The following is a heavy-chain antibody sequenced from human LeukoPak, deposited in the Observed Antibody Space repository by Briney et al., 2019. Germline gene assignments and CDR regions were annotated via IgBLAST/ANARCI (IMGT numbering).Heavy chain of an antibody. CDR1: GGSISSYY. CDR3: ARDPLWFGGGRPIYYYYGMDV. V-gene: IGHV4-4*07. CDR2: IYTSGST. D-gene: IGHD3-10*01. Sequence: SETLSLTCTVSGGSISSYYWSWIRQPAGKGLEWIGRIYTSGSTNYNPSLKSRVTMSVDTSKNQFSLKLSSVTAADTAVYYCARDPLWFGGGRPIYYYYGMDVWVQGTTVTVSS. J-gene: IGHJ6*02.